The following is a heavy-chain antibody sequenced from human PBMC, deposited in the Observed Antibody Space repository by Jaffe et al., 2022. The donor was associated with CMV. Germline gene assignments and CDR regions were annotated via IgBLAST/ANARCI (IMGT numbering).Heavy chain of an antibody. J-gene: IGHJ4*02. D-gene: IGHD2-2*01. CDR3: ARWPIVVVVPAAMREVIWLRRYSYGPHGFDY. V-gene: IGHV4-34*01. CDR1: GGSFSGYY. Sequence: QVQLQQWGAGLLKPSETLSLTCAVYGGSFSGYYWSWIRQPPGKGLEWIGEINHSGSTNYNPSLKSRVTISVDTSKNQFSLKLSSVTAADTAVYYCARWPIVVVVPAAMREVIWLRRYSYGPHGFDYWGQGTLVTVSS. CDR2: INHSGST.